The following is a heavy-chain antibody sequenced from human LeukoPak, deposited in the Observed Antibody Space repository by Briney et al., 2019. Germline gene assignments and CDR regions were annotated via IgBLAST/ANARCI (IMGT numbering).Heavy chain of an antibody. CDR1: GFTFSGHW. V-gene: IGHV3-7*01. CDR2: IRQDGSEK. CDR3: AKGSSRPPNAFDI. D-gene: IGHD6-6*01. J-gene: IGHJ3*02. Sequence: GGSLRLSCTASGFTFSGHWMSWVRQAPGKGLEWVASIRQDGSEKHYVDSVESRFIISRDNAKNSLHLQMNSLRAEDTAVYYCAKGSSRPPNAFDIWDQGTLVTVSS.